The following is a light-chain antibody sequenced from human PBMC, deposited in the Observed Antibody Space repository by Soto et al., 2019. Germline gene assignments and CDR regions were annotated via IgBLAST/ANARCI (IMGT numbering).Light chain of an antibody. V-gene: IGKV3D-7*01. CDR2: GTS. CDR3: QQVKTYPRT. Sequence: EIGLTQSPCTLSLSPGERATLSCRASQSVSSGNLAWYQQKPGQAPRLLIHGTSTRATGITDRFSGSGSGTDFTLTISCLQSEDFATYYCQQVKTYPRTFGGGTKVDIK. J-gene: IGKJ4*01. CDR1: QSVSSGN.